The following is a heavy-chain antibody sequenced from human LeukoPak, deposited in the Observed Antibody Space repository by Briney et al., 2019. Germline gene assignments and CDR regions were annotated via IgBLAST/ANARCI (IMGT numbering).Heavy chain of an antibody. CDR2: IIPIFGTA. D-gene: IGHD3-22*01. V-gene: IGHV1-69*13. CDR1: GGTFSSYA. CDR3: AIYDSSGRAFDY. J-gene: IGHJ4*02. Sequence: SVKVSCKASGGTFSSYAISWVRQAPGQGLEWMGGIIPIFGTANYAQKFQGRVTITADESTSTAYMELSSLRSEDTAVYYCAIYDSSGRAFDYWGQGTLVTVSS.